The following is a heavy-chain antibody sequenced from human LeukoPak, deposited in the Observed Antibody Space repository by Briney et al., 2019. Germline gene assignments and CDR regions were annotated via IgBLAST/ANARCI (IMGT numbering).Heavy chain of an antibody. D-gene: IGHD2-15*01. CDR1: GGSIRSYY. J-gene: IGHJ4*02. CDR3: ASDRSGLDY. CDR2: ISYSGST. V-gene: IGHV4-59*13. Sequence: SETLSLTCIVSGGSIRSYYWSWIRQPPGKGLEWIGYISYSGSTNYNPSLKSRVTMSVDTSKNQFSLNLSSVSAADTAVYYCASDRSGLDYWGQGTLVTVSS.